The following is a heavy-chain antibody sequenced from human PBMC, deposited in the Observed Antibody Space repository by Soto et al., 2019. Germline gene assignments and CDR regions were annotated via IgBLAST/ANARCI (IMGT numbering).Heavy chain of an antibody. Sequence: PSETLSLTCTVSGGSISSYYWSWIRQPPGKGLEWIGYIYYSGSTNYNPSLKSRVTISVDTSKNQFSLKLSSVTAADTAVYYCARGFDYYYYGLGVWGQGTTVTVSS. CDR1: GGSISSYY. D-gene: IGHD3-16*01. V-gene: IGHV4-59*01. J-gene: IGHJ6*02. CDR3: ARGFDYYYYGLGV. CDR2: IYYSGST.